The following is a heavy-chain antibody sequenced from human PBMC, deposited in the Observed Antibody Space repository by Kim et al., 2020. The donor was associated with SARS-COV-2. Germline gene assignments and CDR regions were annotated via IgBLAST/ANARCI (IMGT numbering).Heavy chain of an antibody. CDR1: GFTFSSYG. CDR2: ISYDGSNK. J-gene: IGHJ3*02. Sequence: GGSLRLSCAASGFTFSSYGMHWVRQAPGKGLEWVAVISYDGSNKYYADSVKGRFTISRDNSKNTLYLQMNSLRAEDTAVYYCAKDVKMVRGTSVAFDIWG. D-gene: IGHD3-10*01. V-gene: IGHV3-30*18. CDR3: AKDVKMVRGTSVAFDI.